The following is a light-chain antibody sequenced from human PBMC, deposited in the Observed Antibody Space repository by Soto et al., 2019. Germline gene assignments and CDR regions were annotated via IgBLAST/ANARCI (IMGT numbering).Light chain of an antibody. Sequence: EIVLTQSPATLSLSPGERATLSCRASQSVSSYLAWYQQKPGQAPRLLIYDASNRATGIPARFSGSGSGTDFTLTISSLEPEDFAVYYCQQRSNLIVTFGQGTKLEIK. CDR3: QQRSNLIVT. CDR2: DAS. V-gene: IGKV3-11*01. J-gene: IGKJ2*01. CDR1: QSVSSY.